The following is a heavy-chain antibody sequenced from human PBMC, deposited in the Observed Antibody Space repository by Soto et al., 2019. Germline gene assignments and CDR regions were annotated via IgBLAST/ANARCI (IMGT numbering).Heavy chain of an antibody. CDR3: TASVVAEMAGRGDFGDY. CDR2: IKSKTDGGTT. V-gene: IGHV3-15*01. J-gene: IGHJ4*02. CDR1: GFTFSNAW. Sequence: EVQLVESGGGLVEPGGSLRLSCAASGFTFSNAWMSWVRQAPGKGLEWIGGIKSKTDGGTTDDAAPVRGRFTISRDDSNNTLYLQMNTLKTEDSAVYYCTASVVAEMAGRGDFGDYWGQGTLVTVSS. D-gene: IGHD6-19*01.